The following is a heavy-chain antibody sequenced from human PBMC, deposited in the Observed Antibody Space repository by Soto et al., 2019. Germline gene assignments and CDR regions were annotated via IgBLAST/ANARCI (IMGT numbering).Heavy chain of an antibody. CDR3: ARDEGWCTVTSTSTPYYYYGMDV. Sequence: QVQLVESGGGVVQPGRSLRLSCAASGFTFSSYGMHWVRQAPGKGLEWVAVIWYDGSNKYYADSVKGRFTISRDNSKNTLYLQMNTLRAEDTAVYYCARDEGWCTVTSTSTPYYYYGMDVWGQGTTVTVSS. CDR2: IWYDGSNK. CDR1: GFTFSSYG. V-gene: IGHV3-33*01. J-gene: IGHJ6*02. D-gene: IGHD2-8*02.